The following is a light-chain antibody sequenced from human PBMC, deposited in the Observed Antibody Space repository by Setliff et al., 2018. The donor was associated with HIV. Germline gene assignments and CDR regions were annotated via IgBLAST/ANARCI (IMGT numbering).Light chain of an antibody. V-gene: IGLV1-40*01. CDR2: RYN. CDR1: SSNIGAGYD. CDR3: QSYDSSLSVSV. Sequence: QSVLTQPPSVSGAPGQRVTISCTGSSSNIGAGYDVHWYQQRPGTAPKLLIYRYNNRPSGVPDRISGSKSGTSASPAITGLQVEDEAEYYCQSYDSSLSVSVFGSGTKVTVL. J-gene: IGLJ1*01.